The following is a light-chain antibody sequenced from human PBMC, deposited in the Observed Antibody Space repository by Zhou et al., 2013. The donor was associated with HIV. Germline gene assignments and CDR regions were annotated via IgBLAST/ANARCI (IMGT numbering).Light chain of an antibody. CDR2: GIS. Sequence: EIVLTQSPGTLSLSPGERATLSCRASQSVSYSYLAWYQQKPGQAPRLLIYGISSRATGIPDRFSGSGSGTDFTLTISRLEPEDFAVYYCQQYHNWPPALTFGGGTKVEIK. CDR3: QQYHNWPPALT. V-gene: IGKV3-20*01. CDR1: QSVSYSY. J-gene: IGKJ4*01.